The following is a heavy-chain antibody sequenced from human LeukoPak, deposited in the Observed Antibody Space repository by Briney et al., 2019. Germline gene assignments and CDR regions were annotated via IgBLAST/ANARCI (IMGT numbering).Heavy chain of an antibody. D-gene: IGHD3-22*01. Sequence: ASVKVSCKASGGTFSSYAISWVRQAPGQGLEWMGWINPNSGGTNYAQKFQGRVTMTRDTSISTAYMELSRLRSDDTAVYYCARDNYYDSSGPDGYWGQGTLVTVSS. CDR3: ARDNYYDSSGPDGY. CDR1: GGTFSSYA. CDR2: INPNSGGT. V-gene: IGHV1-2*02. J-gene: IGHJ4*02.